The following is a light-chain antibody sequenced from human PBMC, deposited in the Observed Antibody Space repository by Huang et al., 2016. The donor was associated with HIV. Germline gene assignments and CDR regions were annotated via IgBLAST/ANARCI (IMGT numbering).Light chain of an antibody. V-gene: IGKV3-15*01. CDR3: QQHNSWPRT. J-gene: IGKJ1*01. CDR1: QSIGSN. Sequence: EIVMTQSPATLSVSPGERATLSCRASQSIGSNLAWYPQRRGQAPSLLIYAASTRATGIPARFSGSGSGTDFTLTVSSLQSEDFAVYYCQQHNSWPRTFGQGTRV. CDR2: AAS.